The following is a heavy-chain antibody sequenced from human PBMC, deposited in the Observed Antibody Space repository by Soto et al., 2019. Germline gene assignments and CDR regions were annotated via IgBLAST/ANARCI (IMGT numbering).Heavy chain of an antibody. J-gene: IGHJ5*02. Sequence: SETLSLTCGVSGGTVASGHWWSWVRQSPGRGLEWIGNVYHTGDTNFNPSLQSRVTFSVDKSNNQFSLRLTSVTAADTAVYFCAREIVTAGGNNYFDPWGPGTLVTVSS. CDR1: GGTVASGHW. CDR2: VYHTGDT. CDR3: AREIVTAGGNNYFDP. D-gene: IGHD2-21*02. V-gene: IGHV4-4*02.